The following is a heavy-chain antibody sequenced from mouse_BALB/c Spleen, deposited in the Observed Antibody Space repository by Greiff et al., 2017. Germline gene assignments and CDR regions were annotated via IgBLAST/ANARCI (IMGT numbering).Heavy chain of an antibody. J-gene: IGHJ2*01. D-gene: IGHD4-1*01. CDR1: GYSITSGYY. Sequence: VQLKQSGPGLVKPSQSLSLTCSVTGYSITSGYYWNWIRQFPGNKLEWMGYISYDGSNNYNPSLKNRISITRDTSKNQFFLKLNSVTTEDTATYYCARTGTVYYFDYWGQGTTLTVSS. CDR2: ISYDGSN. CDR3: ARTGTVYYFDY. V-gene: IGHV3-6*02.